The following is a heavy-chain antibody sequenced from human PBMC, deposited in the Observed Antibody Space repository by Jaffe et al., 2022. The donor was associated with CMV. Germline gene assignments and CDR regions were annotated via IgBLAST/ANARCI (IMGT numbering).Heavy chain of an antibody. J-gene: IGHJ5*02. D-gene: IGHD6-19*01. CDR3: ARGFGMWLVHVRNWFDP. CDR2: INHSGST. Sequence: QVQLQQWGAGLLKPSETLSLTCAVYGGSFSGYYWSWIRQPPGKGLEWIGEINHSGSTNYNPSLKSRVTISVDTSKNQFSLKLSSVTAADTAVYYCARGFGMWLVHVRNWFDPWGQGTLVTVSS. CDR1: GGSFSGYY. V-gene: IGHV4-34*01.